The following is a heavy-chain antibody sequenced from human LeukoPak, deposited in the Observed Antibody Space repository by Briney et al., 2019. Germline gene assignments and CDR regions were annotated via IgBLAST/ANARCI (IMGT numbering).Heavy chain of an antibody. V-gene: IGHV1-69*13. Sequence: SVTVSCKASGGTFSSYAISWVRQPPGQGREWMGGIIPIFGTANYAQKFQGKVTITADESTSTAYMELSSLRSEDTAVYYCARDEYSSSWRTDYYYYGMDVWGQGTTVTVSS. CDR2: IIPIFGTA. J-gene: IGHJ6*02. CDR3: ARDEYSSSWRTDYYYYGMDV. CDR1: GGTFSSYA. D-gene: IGHD6-13*01.